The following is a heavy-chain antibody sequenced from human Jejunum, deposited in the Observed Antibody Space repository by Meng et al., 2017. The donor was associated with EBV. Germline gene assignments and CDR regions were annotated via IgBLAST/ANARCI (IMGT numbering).Heavy chain of an antibody. Sequence: QVQLQESGPDLGKLWGTRSLTCVGSGGSISDNDWGSWVRQPPGKGLEWLGEIYHGGGTNYNPSLESRVTISVDKSKNQFSLKLNSVTVADTAVYYCAGNGYYALEYWGPGILVTVSS. V-gene: IGHV4-4*02. D-gene: IGHD3-22*01. CDR3: AGNGYYALEY. CDR2: IYHGGGT. CDR1: GGSISDNDW. J-gene: IGHJ4*02.